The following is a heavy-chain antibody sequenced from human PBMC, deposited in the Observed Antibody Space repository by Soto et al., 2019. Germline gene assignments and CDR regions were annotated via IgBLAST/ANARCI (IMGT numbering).Heavy chain of an antibody. D-gene: IGHD3-22*01. CDR3: ARSRLGADYYDSSGLFDY. V-gene: IGHV1-69*13. Sequence: ASVKVSCKASGGTFSSYAISWVRQAPGQGLEWMGGIIPIFGTANYAQKFQGRVTITADESTSTAYMELSSLRSEDTAVYYCARSRLGADYYDSSGLFDYWGQGTLVTVSS. CDR1: GGTFSSYA. J-gene: IGHJ4*02. CDR2: IIPIFGTA.